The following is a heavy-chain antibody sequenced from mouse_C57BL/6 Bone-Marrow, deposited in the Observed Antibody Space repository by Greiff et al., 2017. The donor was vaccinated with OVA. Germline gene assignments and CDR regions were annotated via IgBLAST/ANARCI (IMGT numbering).Heavy chain of an antibody. CDR3: ARQELGLYAMDY. D-gene: IGHD4-1*01. CDR2: ISNGGGST. J-gene: IGHJ4*01. Sequence: EVKVVESGGGLVQPGGSLKLSCAASGFTFSDYYMYWVRQTPEKRLEWVAYISNGGGSTYYPDTVKGRFTISRDNAKNTLYLQMSRLKSEDTAMYYCARQELGLYAMDYWGQGTSVTVSS. V-gene: IGHV5-12*01. CDR1: GFTFSDYY.